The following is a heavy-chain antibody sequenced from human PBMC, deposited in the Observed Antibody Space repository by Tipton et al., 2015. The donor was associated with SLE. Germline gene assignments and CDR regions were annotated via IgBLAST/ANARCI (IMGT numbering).Heavy chain of an antibody. D-gene: IGHD3-16*01. V-gene: IGHV4-39*02. CDR1: GGSISGSNYY. J-gene: IGHJ4*02. CDR3: ARKISVPAWGDYFDY. Sequence: TLSPTCTVSGGSISGSNYYWDWIRQPPGKGPEWIGRITNNGNTYYIPSLQSRVTMSVDTSKNHFSLKLTSVTAADTAVYYCARKISVPAWGDYFDYWGLGTRVIVSS. CDR2: ITNNGNT.